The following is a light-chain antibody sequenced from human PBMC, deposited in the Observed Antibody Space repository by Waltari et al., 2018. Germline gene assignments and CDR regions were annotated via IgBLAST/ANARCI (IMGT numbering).Light chain of an antibody. Sequence: AIQMTQSPSSLSASVGDRVTITCRASQGIRNELAWYPQKPGKAPKVLIYGASSLQSGVPSRFTGSGSDTDFTLTISSLQPEDFATYYCLQDYNYPRTFGQGTKLEIK. CDR2: GAS. J-gene: IGKJ2*01. CDR3: LQDYNYPRT. CDR1: QGIRNE. V-gene: IGKV1-6*01.